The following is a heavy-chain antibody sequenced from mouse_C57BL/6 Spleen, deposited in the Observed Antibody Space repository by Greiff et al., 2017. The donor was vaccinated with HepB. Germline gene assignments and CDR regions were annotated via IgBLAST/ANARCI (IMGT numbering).Heavy chain of an antibody. Sequence: EVKLMESGGDLVKPGGSLKLSCAASGFTFSSYGMSWVRQTPDKRLEWVATISSGGSYTYYPDSVKGRFTISRDNAKNTLYLQMSSLKSEDTAMYYCARQDYYGSSPYYYAMDYWGQRTSVTVSS. J-gene: IGHJ4*01. CDR2: ISSGGSYT. CDR3: ARQDYYGSSPYYYAMDY. V-gene: IGHV5-6*01. D-gene: IGHD1-1*01. CDR1: GFTFSSYG.